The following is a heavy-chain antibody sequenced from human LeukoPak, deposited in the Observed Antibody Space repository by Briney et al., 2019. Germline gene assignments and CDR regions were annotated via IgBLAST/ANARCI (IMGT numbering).Heavy chain of an antibody. V-gene: IGHV3-21*01. Sequence: GGSLRLSCAASGFTFSSYSMNWVRQAPGKGLEWVSSISSSSSYIYYADSVKGRFTISRDNAKNSLFLQMNSLRAEDTAVYYCARTSYGDYEVFDYWGQGTLVTVSS. CDR3: ARTSYGDYEVFDY. J-gene: IGHJ4*02. CDR2: ISSSSSYI. D-gene: IGHD4-17*01. CDR1: GFTFSSYS.